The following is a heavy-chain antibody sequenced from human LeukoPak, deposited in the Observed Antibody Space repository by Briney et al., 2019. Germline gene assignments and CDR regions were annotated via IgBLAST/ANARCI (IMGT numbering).Heavy chain of an antibody. Sequence: PSETLSLTCTVSGGSISSYYWSWIRQSPGKGLEWIGYIYYSGSTNYNPSLKSRVTISVDTSKNQFSLKLSSVTAADTAVYYCASKYSSGWYEAFDIWGQGTMVTVSS. CDR2: IYYSGST. V-gene: IGHV4-59*01. J-gene: IGHJ3*02. CDR3: ASKYSSGWYEAFDI. CDR1: GGSISSYY. D-gene: IGHD6-19*01.